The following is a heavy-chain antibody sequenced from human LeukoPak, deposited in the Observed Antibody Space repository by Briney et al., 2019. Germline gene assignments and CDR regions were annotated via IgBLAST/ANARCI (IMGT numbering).Heavy chain of an antibody. D-gene: IGHD2-2*01. J-gene: IGHJ4*02. V-gene: IGHV1-8*03. Sequence: GASVKVSCKASGYTFTSYGISWVRQAPGQGLEWMGWMNPNSGNTGYAQKFQGRVTITRNTSISTAYMELSSLRSEDTAVYYCAREMPYFDYWGQGTLVTVSS. CDR2: MNPNSGNT. CDR3: AREMPYFDY. CDR1: GYTFTSYG.